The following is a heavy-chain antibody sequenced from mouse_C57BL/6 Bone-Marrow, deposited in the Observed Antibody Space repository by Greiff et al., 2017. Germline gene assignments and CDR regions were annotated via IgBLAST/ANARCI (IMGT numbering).Heavy chain of an antibody. J-gene: IGHJ3*01. Sequence: VQLQESGAELAKPGASVKLSCKASGYTFTEYTIHWVKQRSGQGLEWIGWFYPGSGSIKYNEKFKDKATLTADKSSSTVYMELSRLTSEDSTVYVCAGHEDRGYDGYFPCFAYWGQGTLVTVSA. CDR1: GYTFTEYT. CDR3: AGHEDRGYDGYFPCFAY. D-gene: IGHD2-3*01. CDR2: FYPGSGSI. V-gene: IGHV1-62-2*01.